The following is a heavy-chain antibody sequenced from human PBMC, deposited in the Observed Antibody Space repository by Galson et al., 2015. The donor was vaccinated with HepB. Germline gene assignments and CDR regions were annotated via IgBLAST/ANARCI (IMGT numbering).Heavy chain of an antibody. D-gene: IGHD1-1*01. Sequence: SLRLSCAASGFSVSSNYMSWVRQAPGKGLEWVSVIHISGGTFYADSVEGRFTTSRDNFKNTLYLQMNSLRAEDTAVYYCAKDRAFLYNRVQGTLVTVSS. J-gene: IGHJ4*02. CDR3: AKDRAFLYN. V-gene: IGHV3-53*01. CDR2: IHISGGT. CDR1: GFSVSSNY.